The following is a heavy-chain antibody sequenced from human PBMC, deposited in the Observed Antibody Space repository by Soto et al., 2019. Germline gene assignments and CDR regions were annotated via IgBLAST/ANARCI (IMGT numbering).Heavy chain of an antibody. CDR1: GFTFSSYW. CDR3: ARIASAGRGWDV. D-gene: IGHD6-13*01. CDR2: IKKDGSEK. Sequence: EVQLVESGGGLVQPGGSLRLSFAASGFTFSSYWMSWFRQAPVKGLEWVGNIKKDGSEKNYVDFMEGRFTISRDNAENSLYLQMNSLRAEDTAVYYCARIASAGRGWDVWGQGTTVVVSS. J-gene: IGHJ6*02. V-gene: IGHV3-7*01.